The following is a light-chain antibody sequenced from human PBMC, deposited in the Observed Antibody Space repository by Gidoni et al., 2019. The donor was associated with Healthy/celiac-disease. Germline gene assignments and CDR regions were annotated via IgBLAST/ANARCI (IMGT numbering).Light chain of an antibody. CDR3: QQSYSTPQT. J-gene: IGKJ1*01. CDR1: QSISSY. V-gene: IGKV1-39*01. Sequence: DIQLTQSPSSLSASVGDRVTITCRASQSISSYLHWYQQKPGKAPKLLIYAASSLQSGVTSRFSGSGSGTDFTLTISSLQPEDFATYYCQQSYSTPQTFGQGTKVKIK. CDR2: AAS.